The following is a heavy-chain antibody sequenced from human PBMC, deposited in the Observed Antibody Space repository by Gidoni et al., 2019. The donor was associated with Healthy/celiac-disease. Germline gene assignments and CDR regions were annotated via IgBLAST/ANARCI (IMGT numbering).Heavy chain of an antibody. D-gene: IGHD4-17*01. J-gene: IGHJ4*02. V-gene: IGHV3-21*01. Sequence: GGSLRLSCAASGFTFSSYSMNWVRQAPGRGLEWVSSISSSSSHIFYADSVKGRVTISRDNAKNSLFLQMNSLRAEDTAVYYCAREGYGDYVPDYWGQGTLVTVSS. CDR1: GFTFSSYS. CDR2: ISSSSSHI. CDR3: AREGYGDYVPDY.